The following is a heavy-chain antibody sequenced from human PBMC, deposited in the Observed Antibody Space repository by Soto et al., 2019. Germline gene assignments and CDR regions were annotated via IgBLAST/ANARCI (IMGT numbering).Heavy chain of an antibody. Sequence: GSLRLSCSASGFTFSDYSMAWFRHFPGKGLEWVSGISDSGITTKYAASVKGRFTISRDNSKNTLFLQMTSLKAADTAVYYCAKDARRSGIVGQWVAWGQGALVTVSS. CDR2: ISDSGITT. CDR1: GFTFSDYS. V-gene: IGHV3-23*01. CDR3: AKDARRSGIVGQWVA. D-gene: IGHD1-26*01. J-gene: IGHJ5*02.